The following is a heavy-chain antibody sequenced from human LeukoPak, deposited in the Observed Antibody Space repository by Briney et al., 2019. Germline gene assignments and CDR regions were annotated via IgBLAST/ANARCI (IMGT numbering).Heavy chain of an antibody. Sequence: PSETLSLTCAVYGGSFSGYYWSWIRQPPGKGLEWIGEINHSGSTNYNPSLKSRVTISVDTSKNQFSLKLSSVTAADTAVYYCARVGPPVLVVYAYWCDPWGQGTLVTVSS. CDR1: GGSFSGYY. CDR2: INHSGST. J-gene: IGHJ5*02. V-gene: IGHV4-34*01. CDR3: ARVGPPVLVVYAYWCDP. D-gene: IGHD2-8*02.